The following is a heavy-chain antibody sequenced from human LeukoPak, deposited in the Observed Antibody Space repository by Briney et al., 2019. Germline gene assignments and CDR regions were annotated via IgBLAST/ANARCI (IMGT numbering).Heavy chain of an antibody. CDR2: TSWNSGSI. Sequence: GGSLRLSCAASGFTFDDYAMHWVRQAPGKGLEWVSGTSWNSGSIGYADSVKGRFTISRDNAKNSLYLQMNSLRAEDTALYYCAKVGIFGFDYWGQGTLVTVSS. J-gene: IGHJ4*02. CDR1: GFTFDDYA. V-gene: IGHV3-9*01. D-gene: IGHD3-3*01. CDR3: AKVGIFGFDY.